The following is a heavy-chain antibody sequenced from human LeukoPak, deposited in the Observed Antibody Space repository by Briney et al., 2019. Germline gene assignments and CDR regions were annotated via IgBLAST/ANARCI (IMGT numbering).Heavy chain of an antibody. J-gene: IGHJ4*02. D-gene: IGHD1-26*01. CDR1: GGSISSYYW. Sequence: TLSLTCTVSGGSISSYYWSWIRQPPGKALEWLALIYWNDDKRYSPSLKSRLTITKDTSKNQVVLTMTNMDPVDTATYYCAHSSGSSRYYFDYWGQGTLVTVSS. V-gene: IGHV2-5*01. CDR3: AHSSGSSRYYFDY. CDR2: IYWNDDK.